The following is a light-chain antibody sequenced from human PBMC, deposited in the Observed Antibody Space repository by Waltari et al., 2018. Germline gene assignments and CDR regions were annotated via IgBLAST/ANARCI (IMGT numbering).Light chain of an antibody. J-gene: IGKJ4*01. CDR1: QSVSSY. CDR3: QQRSNWPPLT. V-gene: IGKV3-11*01. CDR2: DAS. Sequence: EIVLIQSPATLSLSPGERAPLPCRASQSVSSYLAWYQQKPGQAPRLLIYDASNRATGIPARFSGSGSGTDFTLTISSLEPEDFAVYYCQQRSNWPPLTFGGGTKVEIK.